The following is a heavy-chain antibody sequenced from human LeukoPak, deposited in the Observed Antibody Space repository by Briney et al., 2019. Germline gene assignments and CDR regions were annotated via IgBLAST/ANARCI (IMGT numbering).Heavy chain of an antibody. CDR2: IYYSGST. Sequence: TSETLSLTCTVSGGSISSSSYYWGWIRQPPGKWLEWIGSIYYSGSTHYNPSLKSRVTISVDTSKNQFSLKLSSVTAADTAVYYCARLAGRRVLWFGELHTWGQGTLVTVSS. D-gene: IGHD3-10*01. CDR1: GGSISSSSYY. V-gene: IGHV4-39*01. CDR3: ARLAGRRVLWFGELHT. J-gene: IGHJ5*02.